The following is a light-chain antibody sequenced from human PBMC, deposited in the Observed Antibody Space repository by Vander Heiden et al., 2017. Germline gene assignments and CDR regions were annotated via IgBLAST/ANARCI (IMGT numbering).Light chain of an antibody. J-gene: IGLJ2*01. Sequence: QPALTQLASGSGPPGQSITISCTGTSSDVGSHNLVSWYQQHPGKAPKLMIYEVSKRPSGVSNRFSGSKSGNTGSLTISGLQAEDEADYYCCSYAGSSTLVFGGGTKLTVL. V-gene: IGLV2-23*02. CDR1: SSDVGSHNL. CDR2: EVS. CDR3: CSYAGSSTLV.